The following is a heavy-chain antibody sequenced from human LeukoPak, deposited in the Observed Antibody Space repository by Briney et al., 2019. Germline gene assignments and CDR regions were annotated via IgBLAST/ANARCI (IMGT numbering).Heavy chain of an antibody. D-gene: IGHD1-26*01. V-gene: IGHV1-8*03. CDR1: GYSFTTYD. CDR2: MNLKSGYT. Sequence: GASVKVSCKASGYSFTTYDINWVRQATGQGLEWMGWMNLKSGYTGYAQKFQGRVTITRDTSTSTVYMELSSLRSEDTAVYYCARVAGSTDYTGQGTLVTVSS. CDR3: ARVAGSTDY. J-gene: IGHJ4*02.